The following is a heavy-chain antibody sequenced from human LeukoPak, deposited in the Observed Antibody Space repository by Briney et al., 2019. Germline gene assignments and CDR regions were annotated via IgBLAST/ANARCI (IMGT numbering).Heavy chain of an antibody. CDR3: ARKGGATTYGYYYYYMDV. D-gene: IGHD1-26*01. V-gene: IGHV3-7*01. J-gene: IGHJ6*03. CDR2: IKQDGSEK. Sequence: PGGSLRLSCAASGFTFSSYWMSWVRQAPGKGLEWVANIKQDGSEKDYVDSVKGRFTISRDNAKNSLYLQMNSLRAEDTAVYYCARKGGATTYGYYYYYMDVWGKGTTVTISS. CDR1: GFTFSSYW.